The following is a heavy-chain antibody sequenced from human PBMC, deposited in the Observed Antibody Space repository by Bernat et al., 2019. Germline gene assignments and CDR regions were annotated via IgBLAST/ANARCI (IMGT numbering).Heavy chain of an antibody. D-gene: IGHD5-12*01. CDR2: INAGNGNT. J-gene: IGHJ4*02. CDR1: GYTFTSYA. Sequence: QVQLVQSGAEVKKPVASVKVSCKASGYTFTSYAMHWVRQAPGQRLEWMGWINAGNGNTQYSQKFQDRVTITRDTSASTAYMELSSLRSGDTAVYYCARNIVTTNILDFWGPGTLVTVSS. V-gene: IGHV1-3*01. CDR3: ARNIVTTNILDF.